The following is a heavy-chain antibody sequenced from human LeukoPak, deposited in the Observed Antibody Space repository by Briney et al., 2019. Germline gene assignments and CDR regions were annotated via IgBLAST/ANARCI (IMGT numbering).Heavy chain of an antibody. CDR2: ISGSGGAT. CDR1: GFTFSSYS. J-gene: IGHJ4*02. V-gene: IGHV3-23*01. CDR3: ARAAMVGGVDYFDS. D-gene: IGHD3-10*01. Sequence: PGGSLRLSCAASGFTFSSYSMTWVRQAPGKGLEWVSVISGSGGATYYADSAKGRFTISRDNSKNTLYVQMNSLRVEDTAVYYCARAAMVGGVDYFDSWGQGTLVTVSS.